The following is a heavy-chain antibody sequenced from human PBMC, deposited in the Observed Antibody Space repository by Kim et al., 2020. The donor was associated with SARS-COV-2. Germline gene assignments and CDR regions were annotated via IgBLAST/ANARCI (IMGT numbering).Heavy chain of an antibody. V-gene: IGHV3-66*01. CDR1: GFTVSSNY. D-gene: IGHD2-21*01. CDR3: ARDRRVITGGAENDY. CDR2: IYSTGTT. J-gene: IGHJ4*02. Sequence: GGSLRLSCAASGFTVSSNYMSWVRQAPGKGLEWVSVIYSTGTTNYYADSVKGRFTISRDNSKNTVYLQMNSLRAEDTGVYYCARDRRVITGGAENDYWGQGTLVTVSS.